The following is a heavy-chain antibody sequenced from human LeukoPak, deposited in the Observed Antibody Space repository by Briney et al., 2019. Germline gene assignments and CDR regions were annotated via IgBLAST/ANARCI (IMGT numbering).Heavy chain of an antibody. J-gene: IGHJ4*01. Sequence: PGGSLRLSCAASGSIFSSYGMHWVRQAPGKGLEWGAVIWYDGDSQYYGDSVKGRFTISRDNSKNTLYLQMTSLRAEDTAIYYCARDQAGGSFLLDYWGHGTLVTVSS. CDR2: IWYDGDSQ. CDR1: GSIFSSYG. D-gene: IGHD1-26*01. CDR3: ARDQAGGSFLLDY. V-gene: IGHV3-33*01.